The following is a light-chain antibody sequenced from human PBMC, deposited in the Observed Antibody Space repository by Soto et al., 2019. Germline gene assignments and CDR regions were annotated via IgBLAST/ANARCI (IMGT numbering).Light chain of an antibody. CDR2: DVK. J-gene: IGLJ2*01. V-gene: IGLV2-14*01. Sequence: QSALTQPASVSWSPGQSIALSCTGTSSDVGAYDYVSWYQQHQGKAPKLMIYDVKYRPSGVSNRFSGSKSGNTPSLTISGLQAEDEADYYCSSDTSSSSVIFGGGTKLTVL. CDR1: SSDVGAYDY. CDR3: SSDTSSSSVI.